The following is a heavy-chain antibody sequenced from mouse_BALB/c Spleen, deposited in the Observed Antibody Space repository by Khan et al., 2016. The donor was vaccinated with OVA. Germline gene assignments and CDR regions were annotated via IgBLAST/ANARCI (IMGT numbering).Heavy chain of an antibody. CDR2: ISYSGNT. J-gene: IGHJ2*01. CDR1: GYSITSDYA. V-gene: IGHV3-2*02. Sequence: EVELVESGPGLVKPSQSLSLTCTVTGYSITSDYAWNWIRQFPGNKLEWLGFISYSGNTNYNPSLKSRISITRDTSKNQFFLQLNSVTTEDTATXYCARICGGDFDYWGQGTTLTVSS. CDR3: ARICGGDFDY.